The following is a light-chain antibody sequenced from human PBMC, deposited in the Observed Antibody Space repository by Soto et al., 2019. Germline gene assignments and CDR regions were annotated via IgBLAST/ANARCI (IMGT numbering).Light chain of an antibody. CDR2: WAS. Sequence: DIVMTQSPDSLAVSLGERATINCKSSQSVLYSSNNKNYLAWYQQKPGQPPKLLIYWASTRDSGVPDRFSGCGSGTDFTLTISSLQAGDVAVDSCQQYYSTPPTFGQGTKLEIK. CDR3: QQYYSTPPT. J-gene: IGKJ2*01. V-gene: IGKV4-1*01. CDR1: QSVLYSSNNKNY.